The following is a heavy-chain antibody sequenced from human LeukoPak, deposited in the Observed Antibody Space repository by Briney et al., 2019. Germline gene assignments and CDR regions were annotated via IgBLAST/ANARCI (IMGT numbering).Heavy chain of an antibody. CDR1: GFAFSSYG. Sequence: PGGSLRLSSAASGFAFSSYGMHWVRQAPGKGLVWVSRINSDGSSTSYADSVKGRFTISRDNAKNTLYLQMNSLRAEDTAVYYCALIRSSSWYNWGQGTLVTVSS. V-gene: IGHV3-74*01. CDR3: ALIRSSSWYN. J-gene: IGHJ4*02. CDR2: INSDGSST. D-gene: IGHD6-13*01.